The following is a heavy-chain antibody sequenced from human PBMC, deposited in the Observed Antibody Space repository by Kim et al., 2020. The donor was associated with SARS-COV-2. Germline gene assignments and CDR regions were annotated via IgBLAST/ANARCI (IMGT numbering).Heavy chain of an antibody. CDR1: GGSISSYY. Sequence: SETLSLTCTVSGGSISSYYWSWIRQPPGKGLEWIGYIYYSGSTNYNPSLKSRVTISVDTSKNQFSLKLSSVTAADTAVYYCARLITIFGRDDAFDIWGQGTMDTVSS. V-gene: IGHV4-59*13. CDR3: ARLITIFGRDDAFDI. D-gene: IGHD3-3*01. CDR2: IYYSGST. J-gene: IGHJ3*02.